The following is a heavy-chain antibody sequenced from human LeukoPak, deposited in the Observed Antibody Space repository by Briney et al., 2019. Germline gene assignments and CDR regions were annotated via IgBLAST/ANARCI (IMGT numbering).Heavy chain of an antibody. D-gene: IGHD3-22*01. CDR1: GYTFTSYY. CDR2: INPSGDST. V-gene: IGHV1-46*01. CDR3: ARESYYDSSGYGIYGMDV. Sequence: ASVKVSCKASGYTFTSYYMHWVRQAPGQGLEWMGIINPSGDSTSYAQKFQGRVTMTRDTSTSTVYMELSSLRSEDTAAYYCARESYYDSSGYGIYGMDVWGQGTTVTVSS. J-gene: IGHJ6*02.